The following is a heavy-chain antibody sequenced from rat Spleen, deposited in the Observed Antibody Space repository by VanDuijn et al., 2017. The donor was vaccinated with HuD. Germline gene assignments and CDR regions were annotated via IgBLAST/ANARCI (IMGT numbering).Heavy chain of an antibody. CDR1: GFSLTDYS. Sequence: EVQLKESGPGLVQPSQTLSLTCTVSGFSLTDYSVHWVRQPPGKGLEWMGVMWSGGSTAYNSALKSRLSSSRDPSKSQVFLKMNSLQTEDTGIYYCTRGGYTTDYYYYFVYWGQGVMVTVSS. J-gene: IGHJ2*01. CDR2: MWSGGST. D-gene: IGHD1-6*01. V-gene: IGHV2S63*01. CDR3: TRGGYTTDYYYYFVY.